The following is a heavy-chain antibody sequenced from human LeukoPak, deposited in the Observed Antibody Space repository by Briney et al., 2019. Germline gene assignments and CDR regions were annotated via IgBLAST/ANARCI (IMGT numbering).Heavy chain of an antibody. Sequence: GGSLRLSCVGSGFTFNTYAMSWVRQASGKGLEWVSSISTAPGSTYYADSVKGRFTVSRDNSKNTLYLQMNSLRADDTAVYYCAKDLVRCTSTSCYSVGDAFDIWGQGTMVTVSS. CDR2: ISTAPGST. CDR3: AKDLVRCTSTSCYSVGDAFDI. J-gene: IGHJ3*02. D-gene: IGHD2-2*01. V-gene: IGHV3-23*01. CDR1: GFTFNTYA.